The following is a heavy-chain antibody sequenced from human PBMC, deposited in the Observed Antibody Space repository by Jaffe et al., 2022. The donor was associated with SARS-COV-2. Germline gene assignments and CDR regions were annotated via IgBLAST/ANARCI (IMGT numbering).Heavy chain of an antibody. Sequence: QVQLQESGPGLVKPSQTLSLTCTVSGGSISSGSYYWSWIRQPAGKGLEWIGRIYTSGSTNYNPSLKSRVTISVDTSKNQFSLKLSSVTAADTAVYYCARDPRGYGSGSYYYYYGMDVWGQGTTVTVSS. V-gene: IGHV4-61*02. CDR3: ARDPRGYGSGSYYYYYGMDV. D-gene: IGHD3-10*01. CDR2: IYTSGST. CDR1: GGSISSGSYY. J-gene: IGHJ6*02.